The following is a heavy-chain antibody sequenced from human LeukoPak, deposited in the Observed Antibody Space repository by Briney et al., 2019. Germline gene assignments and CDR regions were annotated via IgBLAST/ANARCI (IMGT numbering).Heavy chain of an antibody. Sequence: GGSLRLSCAASGFAFSRYGMHWVRQAPGKGLEWVAVIWYDGSNKYYADSVKGRFTISRDNSKNTLYLQMNSLRAEDTAVYYCARGVKGGYYYDSSGFDYWGQGTLVTVSS. CDR2: IWYDGSNK. CDR1: GFAFSRYG. J-gene: IGHJ4*02. CDR3: ARGVKGGYYYDSSGFDY. D-gene: IGHD3-22*01. V-gene: IGHV3-33*01.